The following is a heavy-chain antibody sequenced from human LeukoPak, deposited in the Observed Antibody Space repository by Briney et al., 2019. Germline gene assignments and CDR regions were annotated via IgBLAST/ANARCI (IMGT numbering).Heavy chain of an antibody. CDR3: VREESGLAIDY. D-gene: IGHD5-12*01. V-gene: IGHV3-64*01. J-gene: IGHJ4*02. Sequence: TGGTLRHSCAATGFIFRNYAMHWVRQAPGKGLEYVSAISSSGDNTYYGNSVRGRFTISRDNSKNTPFLQMGSLRVEDTAVYYCVREESGLAIDYWGQGTLVTVSP. CDR1: GFIFRNYA. CDR2: ISSSGDNT.